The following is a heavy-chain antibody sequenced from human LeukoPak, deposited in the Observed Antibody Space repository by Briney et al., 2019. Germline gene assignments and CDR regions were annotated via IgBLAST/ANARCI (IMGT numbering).Heavy chain of an antibody. CDR3: AREGWLLSKNYYYGIDV. CDR2: IRYDGSNK. CDR1: GFTFSSYG. Sequence: QPGGSLRLSCAASGFTFSSYGIHWVRQAPGKGLEWVADIRYDGSNKYYADSVKGRFTISRDNSKNTLYLQMNSLRAEDTAVYYCAREGWLLSKNYYYGIDVWGQGTTVTVSS. D-gene: IGHD3-3*01. V-gene: IGHV3-33*01. J-gene: IGHJ6*02.